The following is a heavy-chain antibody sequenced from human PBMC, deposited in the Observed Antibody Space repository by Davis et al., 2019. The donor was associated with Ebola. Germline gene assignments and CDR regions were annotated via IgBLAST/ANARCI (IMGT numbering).Heavy chain of an antibody. V-gene: IGHV3-23*01. Sequence: GGSLRLSCAASGFTFSSNSMNWVRQAPGKGLEWVSGITGSGRSTYYADSVKGRFTISRDNSKNTLYLQMNSLRAEDTAVYYCAKSILYYPWGFDYWGQGTLVTVSS. CDR2: ITGSGRST. D-gene: IGHD2-15*01. J-gene: IGHJ4*02. CDR3: AKSILYYPWGFDY. CDR1: GFTFSSNS.